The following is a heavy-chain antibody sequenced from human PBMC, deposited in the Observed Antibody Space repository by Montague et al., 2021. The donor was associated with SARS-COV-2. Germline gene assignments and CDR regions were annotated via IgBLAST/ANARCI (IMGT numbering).Heavy chain of an antibody. D-gene: IGHD6-13*01. CDR1: GGSFSGYY. Sequence: SETLSLTCAVYGGSFSGYYWSWIRQPPGKGLEWIGEINHSGSTNYNPSLKSRVTISVDTSKNQFSLKLSSVTAADTAVYYCARDRYSSSWYGQKYYFYYWGQGTLVTVSS. J-gene: IGHJ4*02. V-gene: IGHV4-34*01. CDR2: INHSGST. CDR3: ARDRYSSSWYGQKYYFYY.